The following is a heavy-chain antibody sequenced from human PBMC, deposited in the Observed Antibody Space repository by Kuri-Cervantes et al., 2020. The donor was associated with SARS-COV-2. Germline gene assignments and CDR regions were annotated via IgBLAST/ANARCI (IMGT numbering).Heavy chain of an antibody. J-gene: IGHJ4*02. Sequence: GSLRLSCTVSGDSISSNSYFWGWIRQPPGRGREWFGNINYSGTTYYNPSLESGDTISVDTSKKQFSLKLSSVTAADTAIYYCVSAAAGIYYFDDWGQGTLVTVSS. D-gene: IGHD6-13*01. CDR3: VSAAAGIYYFDD. V-gene: IGHV4-39*01. CDR2: INYSGTT. CDR1: GDSISSNSYF.